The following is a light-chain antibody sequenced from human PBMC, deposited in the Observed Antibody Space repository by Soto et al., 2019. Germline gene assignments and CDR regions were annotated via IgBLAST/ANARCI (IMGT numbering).Light chain of an antibody. J-gene: IGKJ1*01. CDR1: QSISTY. CDR2: DSS. CDR3: QQSYSNPTWT. V-gene: IGKV1-39*01. Sequence: DIQMTQSPSSLSASVGDRITITCRASQSISTYLNWYQQKPGEAPTLLVYDSSTLQSGVPSRFSGSGVGAEFTLTVSSLQPEDFATDYGQQSYSNPTWTFGQGTKVDIK.